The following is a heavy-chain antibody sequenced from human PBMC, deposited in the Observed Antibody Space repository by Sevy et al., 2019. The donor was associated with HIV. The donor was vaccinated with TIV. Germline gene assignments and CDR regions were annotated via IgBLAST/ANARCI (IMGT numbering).Heavy chain of an antibody. CDR2: IRYDGINK. CDR1: GFRFNNFG. J-gene: IGHJ6*02. Sequence: GGSLRLSCAASGFRFNNFGMYWVRQAPGKGLEGVAFIRYDGINKYYVDSVKGRSTISRDNSKDTLYLEMKSLRLEDTAIEYCAKGGSGGIDQYGMDVWGQGTTVTVSS. D-gene: IGHD6-25*01. CDR3: AKGGSGGIDQYGMDV. V-gene: IGHV3-30*02.